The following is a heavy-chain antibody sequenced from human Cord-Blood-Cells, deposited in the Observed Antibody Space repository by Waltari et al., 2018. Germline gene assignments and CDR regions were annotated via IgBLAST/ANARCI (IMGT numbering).Heavy chain of an antibody. D-gene: IGHD2-2*01. J-gene: IGHJ4*02. V-gene: IGHV3-21*01. CDR2: ISSSSSYI. Sequence: EVQLVESGGGLVKPGGSLRLSCAASGFTFSSYSMNWVRQAPGKGPEWVSSISSSSSYIYYADSVKGRFTISRDNAKNSLYLQMNSLRAEDTAVYYCAREGIYCSSTSCYGGYFDYWGQGTLVTVSS. CDR1: GFTFSSYS. CDR3: AREGIYCSSTSCYGGYFDY.